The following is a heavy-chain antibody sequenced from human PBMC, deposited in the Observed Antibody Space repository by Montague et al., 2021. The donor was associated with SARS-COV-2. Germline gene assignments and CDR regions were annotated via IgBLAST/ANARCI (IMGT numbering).Heavy chain of an antibody. CDR1: GGSISSSSNY. V-gene: IGHV4-39*01. CDR3: ARRGWFGELL. J-gene: IGHJ4*02. CDR2: IYYSGST. Sequence: SETLSLTCSVSGGSISSSSNYWGWIRQPPGKGLEWIGHIYYSGSTHYKSSLKSRVTISVDTSKNQFSLKLSSVTAADTAVYYCARRGWFGELLWGQGTLVTVSS. D-gene: IGHD3-10*01.